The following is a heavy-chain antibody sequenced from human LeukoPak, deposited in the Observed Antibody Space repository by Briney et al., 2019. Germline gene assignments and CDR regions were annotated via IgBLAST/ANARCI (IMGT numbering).Heavy chain of an antibody. D-gene: IGHD2-8*02. Sequence: GGSLRLSCAASGFTFRTDWMHWVRQAPGGGPVWVSRINSEVSSTSYADSVKRRFTNSTDNAKNTRYLQMNSLRAEDTAVYHCARSTGAGPGYWGQGTLVTVAS. V-gene: IGHV3-74*01. CDR1: GFTFRTDW. CDR3: ARSTGAGPGY. CDR2: INSEVSST. J-gene: IGHJ4*02.